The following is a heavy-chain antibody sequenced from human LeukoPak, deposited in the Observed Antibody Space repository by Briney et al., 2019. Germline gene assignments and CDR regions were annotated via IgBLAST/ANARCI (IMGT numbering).Heavy chain of an antibody. CDR1: GYTFTSYG. Sequence: ASVKVSCKASGYTFTSYGISWVRQAPGQGLEWMGRIIPILGIANYAQKFQGRVTITADKSTSTAYMDLSSLRSEDTAVYYCARDLPPYYFDYWGQGTLVTVSS. CDR3: ARDLPPYYFDY. V-gene: IGHV1-69*04. J-gene: IGHJ4*02. CDR2: IIPILGIA.